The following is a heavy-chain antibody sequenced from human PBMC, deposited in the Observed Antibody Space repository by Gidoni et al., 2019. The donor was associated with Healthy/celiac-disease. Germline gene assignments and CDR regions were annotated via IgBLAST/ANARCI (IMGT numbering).Heavy chain of an antibody. V-gene: IGHV4-34*01. CDR3: ARTRDSSGWYSDY. D-gene: IGHD6-19*01. Sequence: QVQLQQWGAGLLKPSVTLSLTCAVYGGSFSGYYWSWIRQPPGKGLEWIGEINHSGRTNYNPSLKSRVTISVDTSKNQFSLKLSSVTAADTAVYYCARTRDSSGWYSDYWGQGTLVTVSS. CDR2: INHSGRT. J-gene: IGHJ4*02. CDR1: GGSFSGYY.